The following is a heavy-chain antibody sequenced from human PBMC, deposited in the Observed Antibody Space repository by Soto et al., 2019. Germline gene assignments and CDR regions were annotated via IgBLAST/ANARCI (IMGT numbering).Heavy chain of an antibody. CDR1: GFTFSSYG. Sequence: EVQLLESGGGLVQPGGSLRLSCAASGFTFSSYGMTWVRQAPGKGLEWVSFSSATGAGTYYADSVKGRFTISRDNSNNALDLQLTGLRGDGTAGYYGAKDRGAGGNSGFYSDFWGQRALVIVSP. CDR3: AKDRGAGGNSGFYSDF. V-gene: IGHV3-23*01. D-gene: IGHD1-7*01. J-gene: IGHJ4*02. CDR2: SSATGAGT.